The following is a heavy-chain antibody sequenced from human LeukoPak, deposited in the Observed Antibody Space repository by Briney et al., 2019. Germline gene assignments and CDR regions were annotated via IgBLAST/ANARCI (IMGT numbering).Heavy chain of an antibody. V-gene: IGHV4-39*01. D-gene: IGHD1-26*01. Sequence: PSETLSLTCTVSGDSIRSSGYHWRWIRQPPGKGLECIGSIYYNGRTYYNPSLKSRVTISVDTSKNQFSLKLTSVIVADTAVYYCARLGLVSYYYYMDVWGKGTTVTVSS. J-gene: IGHJ6*03. CDR3: ARLGLVSYYYYMDV. CDR2: IYYNGRT. CDR1: GDSIRSSGYH.